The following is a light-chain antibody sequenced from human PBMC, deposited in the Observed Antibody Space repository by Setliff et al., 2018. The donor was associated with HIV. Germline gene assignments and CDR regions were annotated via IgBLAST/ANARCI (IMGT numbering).Light chain of an antibody. CDR3: CSNTGSNTYV. CDR2: QAS. J-gene: IGLJ1*01. Sequence: QSALTQPASVSWSPGQSSTISCTGTSGDVGRYKLVSWYQQQPGKPPTLMIYQASKRPSGGSTRFSGSKSGNTACLTISGLQAEDEADYYCCSNTGSNTYVVGTGTNVTVL. V-gene: IGLV2-23*01. CDR1: SGDVGRYKL.